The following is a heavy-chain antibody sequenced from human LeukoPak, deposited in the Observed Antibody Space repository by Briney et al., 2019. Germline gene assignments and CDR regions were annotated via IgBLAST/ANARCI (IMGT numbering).Heavy chain of an antibody. CDR3: ARGRGYYYDSSGYRPYYGMDV. V-gene: IGHV1-2*02. Sequence: ASVKVSCKASGYTFTGYYMHWVRQAPGQGLEWMGWINPNSGGTNYAQKFQGRVTMTRDTSISTAYMELSSLRSEDTAVYYCARGRGYYYDSSGYRPYYGMDVWGQGTTVTVSS. CDR1: GYTFTGYY. J-gene: IGHJ6*02. CDR2: INPNSGGT. D-gene: IGHD3-22*01.